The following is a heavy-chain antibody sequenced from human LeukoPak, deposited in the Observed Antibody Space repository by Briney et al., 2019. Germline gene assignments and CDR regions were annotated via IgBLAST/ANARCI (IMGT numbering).Heavy chain of an antibody. Sequence: SETLSLTCTVSGGSISSSSYYWGWIRQPPGKGLEWIGSIYYSGSTYYNPSLKSRVTISVDTSKNQFSLKLSSVTAADTAVYYCARGRLEAMWEPLPYEAFDIWGQGTMVTVSS. D-gene: IGHD1-26*01. CDR3: ARGRLEAMWEPLPYEAFDI. CDR1: GGSISSSSYY. CDR2: IYYSGST. J-gene: IGHJ3*02. V-gene: IGHV4-39*07.